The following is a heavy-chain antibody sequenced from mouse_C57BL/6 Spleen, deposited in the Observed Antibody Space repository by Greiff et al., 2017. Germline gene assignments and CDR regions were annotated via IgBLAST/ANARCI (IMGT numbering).Heavy chain of an antibody. CDR2: IHPNSGST. J-gene: IGHJ3*01. V-gene: IGHV1-64*01. CDR1: GYTFTSYW. D-gene: IGHD3-2*02. CDR3: ARGPAQASGFAY. Sequence: VKLMESGAELVKPGASVKLSCKASGYTFTSYWMPWVKQRPGQGLEWIGMIHPNSGSTNYNEKFKSKATLTVDKSSSTAYMQLSSLTSEDSAVYCCARGPAQASGFAYWGQGTLVTVSA.